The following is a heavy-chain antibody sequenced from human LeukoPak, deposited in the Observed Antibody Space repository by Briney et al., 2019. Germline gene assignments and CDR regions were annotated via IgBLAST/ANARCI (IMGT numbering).Heavy chain of an antibody. D-gene: IGHD6-19*01. J-gene: IGHJ4*02. CDR2: ISGSGGST. CDR3: AKDPPGYSSGWYYFDY. Sequence: PGGSLRLSCAASGFTFSSYAMRWVRQAPGKGLEWVSAISGSGGSTYDADSMKGRFTISRDNSKNTLYLQMNSRRAEDTAVYYCAKDPPGYSSGWYYFDYWGQGTLVTVSS. V-gene: IGHV3-23*01. CDR1: GFTFSSYA.